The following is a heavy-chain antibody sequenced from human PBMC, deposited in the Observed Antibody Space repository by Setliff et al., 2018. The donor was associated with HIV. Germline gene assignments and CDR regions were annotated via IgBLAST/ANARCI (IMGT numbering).Heavy chain of an antibody. CDR2: IYYSGST. D-gene: IGHD3-16*02. CDR1: GYSIRSGYN. CDR3: ASTLITFGGISVTTHYFQY. V-gene: IGHV4-38-2*02. Sequence: SETLSLTCTVSGYSIRSGYNWGWIRQPPGKGLEWIGHIYYSGSTNYNPSLKSRVTLSVDTSKNQFSLKLSSVTAADTAVYYCASTLITFGGISVTTHYFQYWGQGSLVTVSS. J-gene: IGHJ4*02.